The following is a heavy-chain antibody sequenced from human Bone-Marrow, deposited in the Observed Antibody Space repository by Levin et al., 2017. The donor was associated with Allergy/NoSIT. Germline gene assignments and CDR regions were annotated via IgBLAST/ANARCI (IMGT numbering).Heavy chain of an antibody. CDR2: IKQDGSEK. J-gene: IGHJ6*02. CDR3: AKQTMMDV. CDR1: GFTFSSSW. Sequence: AASVKVSCAASGFTFSSSWMTWVRQAPGKGLEWVANIKQDGSEKYYVGSVKGRFTISRDNAKNSLYLQMNSLRAEDTAVYYCAKQTMMDVWGQGTTVTVSS. D-gene: IGHD1/OR15-1a*01. V-gene: IGHV3-7*01.